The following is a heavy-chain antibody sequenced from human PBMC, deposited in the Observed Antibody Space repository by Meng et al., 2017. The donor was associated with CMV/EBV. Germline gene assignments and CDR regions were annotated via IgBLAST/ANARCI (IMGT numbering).Heavy chain of an antibody. Sequence: GGSLRLSCAASGFTFSSYAMSWVRQAPGKGLEWVSAIRGSGGSTYYADSVKGRFTISRDNSKNTLYLQMNSLRAEDTAVYYCAKDSSYYDSSGYYYYAYWGQGTLVTVSS. CDR2: IRGSGGST. V-gene: IGHV3-23*01. CDR1: GFTFSSYA. CDR3: AKDSSYYDSSGYYYYAY. D-gene: IGHD3-22*01. J-gene: IGHJ4*02.